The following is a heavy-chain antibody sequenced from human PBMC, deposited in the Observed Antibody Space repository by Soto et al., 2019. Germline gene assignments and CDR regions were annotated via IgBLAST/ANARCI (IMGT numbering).Heavy chain of an antibody. D-gene: IGHD5-12*01. CDR2: ISYDGSNK. CDR3: ARANEYSGYDYYYYYGMDV. CDR1: GFTFSSYA. J-gene: IGHJ6*02. V-gene: IGHV3-30-3*01. Sequence: PGGSLRLSCAASGFTFSSYAMHWVRQAPGKGLEWVAVISYDGSNKYYADSVKGRFTISRDNSKNTLYLQMNSLRAEDTAVYYCARANEYSGYDYYYYYGMDVWGQGTTVTVSS.